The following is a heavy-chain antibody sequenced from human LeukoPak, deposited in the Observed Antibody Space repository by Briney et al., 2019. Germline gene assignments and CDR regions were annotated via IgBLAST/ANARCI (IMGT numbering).Heavy chain of an antibody. CDR3: ARPRGCGSSRCNNFDY. V-gene: IGHV3-7*01. J-gene: IGHJ4*02. Sequence: GGSLRLSCAASGFTFSSCWMNWIRQAPGKGLEWVANINQDGSEKHFGDSMKGRFTISRDNAKNSLFLEMNSLRAEDTAVYYCARPRGCGSSRCNNFDYWGQGTLVTVSS. CDR1: GFTFSSCW. CDR2: INQDGSEK. D-gene: IGHD2-2*01.